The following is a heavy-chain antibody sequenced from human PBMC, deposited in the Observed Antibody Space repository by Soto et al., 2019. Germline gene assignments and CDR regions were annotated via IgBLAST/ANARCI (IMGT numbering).Heavy chain of an antibody. V-gene: IGHV4-59*01. J-gene: IGHJ4*01. Sequence: SSTXSLTWNICVSSIITYYWIWIRQPPGKGLEWIGYIYYSGTTSYNPSLRSRVTISADWSKNQFSLKLSSVTAADTDVYYCARFTGNKTAYIFDYWGKGIMVNV. CDR2: IYYSGTT. CDR3: ARFTGNKTAYIFDY. D-gene: IGHD3-16*01. CDR1: VSSIITYY.